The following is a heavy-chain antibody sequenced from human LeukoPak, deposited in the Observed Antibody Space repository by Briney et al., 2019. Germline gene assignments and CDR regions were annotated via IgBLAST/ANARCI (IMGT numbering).Heavy chain of an antibody. V-gene: IGHV4-31*03. D-gene: IGHD5-18*01. J-gene: IGHJ5*02. CDR1: GGSISSGGYY. CDR3: ARQHGGYSYGSNWFDP. CDR2: IYYSGST. Sequence: SQTLSLTCTVSGGSISSGGYYWSWIRQHPGKGLEWIGYIYYSGSTYYNPSLKSRVTISVDTSKNQFSLKLSSVTAADTAVYYCARQHGGYSYGSNWFDPWGQGTLVTVSS.